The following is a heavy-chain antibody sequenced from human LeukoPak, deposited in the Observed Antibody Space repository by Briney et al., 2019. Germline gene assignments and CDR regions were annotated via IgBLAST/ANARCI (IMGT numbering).Heavy chain of an antibody. CDR1: GGSISNYY. D-gene: IGHD4-23*01. J-gene: IGHJ4*02. CDR2: IYNSGST. Sequence: SETLSLTCTVSGGSISNYYWNWIRQPPGKGLEWIGYIYNSGSTNYNPSLKSRVTMSVNTSKSQFSLNLSSVTAADTAVYYCARGNKRAIDYWGQGTLVTVSS. CDR3: ARGNKRAIDY. V-gene: IGHV4-59*01.